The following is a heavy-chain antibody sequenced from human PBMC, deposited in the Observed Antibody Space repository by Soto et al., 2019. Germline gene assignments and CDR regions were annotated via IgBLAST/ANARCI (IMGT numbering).Heavy chain of an antibody. Sequence: SETLSPTCAVYGGSFSGYYWSWIRQPPGKGLEWIGEINHSGSTNYNPSLKSRVTISVDTSKNQFSLKLSSVTAADTAVYYCARVDAGYCSGGSCYTFDYWGQGTLVTVSS. CDR1: GGSFSGYY. CDR2: INHSGST. J-gene: IGHJ4*02. V-gene: IGHV4-34*01. CDR3: ARVDAGYCSGGSCYTFDY. D-gene: IGHD2-15*01.